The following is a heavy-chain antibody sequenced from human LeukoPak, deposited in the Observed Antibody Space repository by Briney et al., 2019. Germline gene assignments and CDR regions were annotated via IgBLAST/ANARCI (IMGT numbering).Heavy chain of an antibody. CDR3: ASIAVVVSTTEY. CDR2: VYYSGST. J-gene: IGHJ4*02. V-gene: IGHV4-39*01. D-gene: IGHD2-15*01. CDR1: GDSVNSNNYY. Sequence: SETLSLTCTVSGDSVNSNNYYWGWIRQPPGKGLEWIGRVYYSGSTDYNPSLKSRVTISADTSKNQFSLKLSSVTAADTAVYYCASIAVVVSTTEYWGQGTLVTVSS.